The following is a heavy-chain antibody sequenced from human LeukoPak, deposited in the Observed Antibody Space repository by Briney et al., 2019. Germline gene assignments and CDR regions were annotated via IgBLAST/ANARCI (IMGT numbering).Heavy chain of an antibody. J-gene: IGHJ4*02. Sequence: SETLSLTCTISDGSINNYYWSWIRQPPGKGLEWIGYIYYSGSTNYNPSLKSRVTISVDTSKNQFSLKLRSVTAADTAVYYCARGIAVAGTCDYWGQGTLVTVSS. CDR2: IYYSGST. CDR3: ARGIAVAGTCDY. CDR1: DGSINNYY. V-gene: IGHV4-59*01. D-gene: IGHD6-19*01.